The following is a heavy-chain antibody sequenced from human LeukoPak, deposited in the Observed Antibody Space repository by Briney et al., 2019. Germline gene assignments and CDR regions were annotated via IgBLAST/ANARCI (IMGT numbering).Heavy chain of an antibody. Sequence: PGGSLRLSCAASGFTFSNYDMHWVRQASGKGLEWVSAIGTAGDTSYPGSVKGRFTISRENAKNSLSLQMNSLRAGDTAVYYCARDWRYFDWLLSGTNWFDPWGQGTLVTVSS. J-gene: IGHJ5*02. V-gene: IGHV3-13*01. CDR1: GFTFSNYD. D-gene: IGHD3-9*01. CDR3: ARDWRYFDWLLSGTNWFDP. CDR2: IGTAGDT.